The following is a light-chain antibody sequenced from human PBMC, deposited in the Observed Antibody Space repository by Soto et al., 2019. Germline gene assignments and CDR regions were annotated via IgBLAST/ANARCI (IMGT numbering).Light chain of an antibody. CDR1: QGVGTY. CDR2: GAS. V-gene: IGKV3-11*01. Sequence: EIVLTQSPATLSLSPGERAVLSCRASQGVGTYLAWYQQRPGQAPRLLIYGASNRATGIPARLSGSGSATAITLTIGGLEPEDFAVYFCQQRNYWLTFGGGTKVEIK. CDR3: QQRNYWLT. J-gene: IGKJ4*01.